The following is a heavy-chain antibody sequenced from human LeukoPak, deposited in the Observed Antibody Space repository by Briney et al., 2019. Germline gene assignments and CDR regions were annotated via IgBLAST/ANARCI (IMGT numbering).Heavy chain of an antibody. CDR3: AGDGGYFSNTKCYGPRFYGLDV. J-gene: IGHJ6*02. CDR1: GCTFSSYA. CDR2: IIPILGIA. Sequence: ASVKVSCKASGCTFSSYAISWVRQAPGQGLEWMGRIIPILGIANCAQKFQGRVTITADKSTSTAYMELSSLRSEDTAVYYCAGDGGYFSNTKCYGPRFYGLDVWGQGTTVTVSS. D-gene: IGHD2-2*01. V-gene: IGHV1-69*04.